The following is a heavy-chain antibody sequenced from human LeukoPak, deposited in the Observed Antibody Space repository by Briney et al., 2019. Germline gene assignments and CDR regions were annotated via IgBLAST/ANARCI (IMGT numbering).Heavy chain of an antibody. J-gene: IGHJ3*01. CDR2: FSATDGSA. Sequence: GRSLRLSCAASGFTVSSYGMTCVRQAPGKGLERVSAFSATDGSAQYAESVKGRFTISRDNSKNSLYLQMYSLRDEDTAVYYCAKARIASAGTGAFDVWGQGTMVTVSS. CDR1: GFTVSSYG. V-gene: IGHV3-23*01. D-gene: IGHD6-13*01. CDR3: AKARIASAGTGAFDV.